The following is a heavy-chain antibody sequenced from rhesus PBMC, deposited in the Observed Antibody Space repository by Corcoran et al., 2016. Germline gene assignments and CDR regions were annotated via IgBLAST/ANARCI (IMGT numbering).Heavy chain of an antibody. D-gene: IGHD6-37*01. Sequence: QVTLKESGPALVKPTQTLTLTCTFSGFSLTTSGMGVGWIRQHPGKALEWLALIYWDDDKRYSTSLKSRHTISKDTSKNQVVLTMTNMEPVDTATYYCARARRWLAVNYFDYWGQGVLVTVSS. J-gene: IGHJ4*01. CDR2: IYWDDDK. CDR1: GFSLTTSGMG. V-gene: IGHV2-174*01. CDR3: ARARRWLAVNYFDY.